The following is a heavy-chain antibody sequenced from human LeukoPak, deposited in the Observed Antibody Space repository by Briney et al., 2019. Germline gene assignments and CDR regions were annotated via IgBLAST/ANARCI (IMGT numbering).Heavy chain of an antibody. CDR1: GFTFSSYG. D-gene: IGHD3-22*01. Sequence: QPGRSLRLSCAPSGFTFSSYGMHWVRQAPGKGLEWVAVIWYDGSNKYYADSVKGRFTTSRDNSKNTLYLQMNSLRAEDTAVYYCAKGTYYYDSSGYAFDYWGQGTLVTVSS. J-gene: IGHJ4*02. CDR2: IWYDGSNK. CDR3: AKGTYYYDSSGYAFDY. V-gene: IGHV3-33*06.